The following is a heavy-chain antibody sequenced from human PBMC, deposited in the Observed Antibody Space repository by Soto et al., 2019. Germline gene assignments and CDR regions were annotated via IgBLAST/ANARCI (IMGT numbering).Heavy chain of an antibody. CDR1: GFTFSSYA. V-gene: IGHV3-23*01. J-gene: IGHJ5*02. Sequence: GGSLRLSCAASGFTFSSYAMSWVRQAPGKGLEWVSAISGSGGSTYYADSVKGRFTISRDNSKNTLYLQMNSLRAEDTAVYYSARDLRDLYSSGWVLGWFDPWGQGTLVTVSS. D-gene: IGHD6-19*01. CDR2: ISGSGGST. CDR3: ARDLRDLYSSGWVLGWFDP.